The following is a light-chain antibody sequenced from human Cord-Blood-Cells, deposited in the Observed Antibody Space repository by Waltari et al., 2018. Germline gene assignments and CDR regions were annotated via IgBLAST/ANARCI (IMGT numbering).Light chain of an antibody. J-gene: IGLJ2*01. CDR3: CSYAGSSTSVV. V-gene: IGLV2-23*02. Sequence: QSALTQPASVSGSPGQSITISCTGTSSDVGSYNLVSWYQQHPGKAPKLMIYEVSKRPSGVSNRFSGSKSGNTDSLTISGLQAEDEADYYCCSYAGSSTSVVFGGGTKLTVL. CDR2: EVS. CDR1: SSDVGSYNL.